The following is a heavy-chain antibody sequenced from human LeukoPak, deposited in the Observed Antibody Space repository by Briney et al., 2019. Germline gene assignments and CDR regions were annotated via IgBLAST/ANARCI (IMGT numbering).Heavy chain of an antibody. CDR1: GYTFTSYY. J-gene: IGHJ4*02. V-gene: IGHV1-46*01. D-gene: IGHD3-22*01. CDR3: AREEQYYYDSSGYYGNKRAFDY. Sequence: ASVKVSCKASGYTFTSYYMHWVRQAPGQGLEWMGIINPSGGSTSYVQKFQGRVTMTRDTSTSTVYMELSSLRSEDTAVYYCAREEQYYYDSSGYYGNKRAFDYWGQGTLVTVSS. CDR2: INPSGGST.